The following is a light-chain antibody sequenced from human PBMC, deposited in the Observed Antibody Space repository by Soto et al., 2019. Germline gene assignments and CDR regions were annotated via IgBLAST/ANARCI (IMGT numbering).Light chain of an antibody. CDR2: DVT. V-gene: IGLV2-8*01. CDR3: SSYAGNNNYV. CDR1: NSDVGGYDY. J-gene: IGLJ1*01. Sequence: LAQPLSASGSPGQSVSISCTGTNSDVGGYDYVSWYQQHPGKAPKVMIYDVTKRPSGVPDRFSGSKSGNTASLSVSGLQAEDEADYYCSSYAGNNNYVFGTGTKVTVL.